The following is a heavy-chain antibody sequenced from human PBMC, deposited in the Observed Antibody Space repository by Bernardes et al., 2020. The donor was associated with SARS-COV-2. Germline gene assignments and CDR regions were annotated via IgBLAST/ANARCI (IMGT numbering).Heavy chain of an antibody. V-gene: IGHV4-59*01. CDR3: ARDPGLFFTGSFDS. CDR2: VYHIGRT. Sequence: SETLSLTCTVSGGSITSSYWSWIRQPPGKGLEWIGYVYHIGRTSYNPSLESRVTISRDTSNSQFSLKLRSVTAADTALYYCARDPGLFFTGSFDSWGQGTLVTVSS. J-gene: IGHJ4*02. CDR1: GGSITSSY.